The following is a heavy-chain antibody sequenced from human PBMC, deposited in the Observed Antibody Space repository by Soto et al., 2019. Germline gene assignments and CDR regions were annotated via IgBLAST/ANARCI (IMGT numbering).Heavy chain of an antibody. V-gene: IGHV4-59*01. Sequence: TSETLSLTCTVSGGSISSYYWSWIRQPRGKGLEWIGYIYYSGSTNYNPSLKSRVTISVDTSKNQFSLKLSSVTAADTAVYYCARLRDYYGSGSEFDYWGQGTLVTVSS. D-gene: IGHD3-10*01. CDR2: IYYSGST. CDR3: ARLRDYYGSGSEFDY. J-gene: IGHJ4*02. CDR1: GGSISSYY.